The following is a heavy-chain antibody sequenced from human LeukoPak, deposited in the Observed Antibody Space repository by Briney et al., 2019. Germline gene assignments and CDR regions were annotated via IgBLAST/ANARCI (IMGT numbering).Heavy chain of an antibody. V-gene: IGHV3-30*04. CDR3: ARETHDALDL. CDR2: ISFDGTNK. J-gene: IGHJ3*01. Sequence: GTSLRLSCTASGFTTSGDAMHWVRQAPGKGLQWVADISFDGTNKNYADSVKGRFTISRDNSKNTLFLQMNSLTTDDTALFYCARETHDALDLWGPGTLVTVSS. CDR1: GFTTSGDA.